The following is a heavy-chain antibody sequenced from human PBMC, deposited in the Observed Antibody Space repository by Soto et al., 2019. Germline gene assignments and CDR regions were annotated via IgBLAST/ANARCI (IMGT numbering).Heavy chain of an antibody. CDR2: IGWNSGSI. Sequence: EVQLVESGGGLVQPGRSLRLSCAASGFTFGDYAMHWVRQAPGKGLEWVSGIGWNSGSIAYADSVKGRFTISRDNAKNSLYLLINSLRPEDTAFYYCAKGPFTYRSVTFSYYFDYWGQGTLVTVSS. CDR3: AKGPFTYRSVTFSYYFDY. D-gene: IGHD4-17*01. J-gene: IGHJ4*02. V-gene: IGHV3-9*01. CDR1: GFTFGDYA.